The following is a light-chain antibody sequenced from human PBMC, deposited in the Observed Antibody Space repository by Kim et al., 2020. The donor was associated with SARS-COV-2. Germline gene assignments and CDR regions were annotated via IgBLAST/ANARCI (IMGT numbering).Light chain of an antibody. J-gene: IGLJ3*02. V-gene: IGLV1-51*01. CDR1: RSNIGSNP. CDR2: DNN. CDR3: ATWDSSLSVGV. Sequence: QSVLTQPPSVSAAPGQKVTISCSGSRSNIGSNPVSWYQQFPGTAPKLITYDNNKRPSGIPDRFSISKSGTSATLGITGLRTGDEAHYYCATWDSSLSVGVFGGGTKVTVL.